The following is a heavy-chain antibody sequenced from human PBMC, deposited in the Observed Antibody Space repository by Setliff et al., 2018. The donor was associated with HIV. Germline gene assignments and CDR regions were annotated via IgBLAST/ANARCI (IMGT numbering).Heavy chain of an antibody. CDR1: GGSFSGYY. CDR3: ARGGLGVVGAIDY. J-gene: IGHJ4*02. D-gene: IGHD2-15*01. Sequence: SETLSLTCAVYGGSFSGYYWTWIRQPPGRGLEWIGEIIHSGGTNYNRSFKSRVTISVDTSKNQFSLNLSSVTAADTAVYYCARGGLGVVGAIDYWSQGTLVTVSS. V-gene: IGHV4-34*01. CDR2: IIHSGGT.